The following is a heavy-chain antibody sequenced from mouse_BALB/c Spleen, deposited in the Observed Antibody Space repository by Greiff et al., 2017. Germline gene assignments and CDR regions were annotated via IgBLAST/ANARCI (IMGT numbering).Heavy chain of an antibody. D-gene: IGHD1-1*01. V-gene: IGHV1-80*01. CDR2: IYPGDGDT. CDR3: ARRDTTVVDAMDY. Sequence: VQLQESGAELVRPGSSVKISCKASGYAFSSYWMNWVKQRPGQGLEWIGQIYPGDGDTNYNGKFKGKATLTADKSSSTAYMQLSSLTSEDSAVYFCARRDTTVVDAMDYWGQGTSVTVSS. J-gene: IGHJ4*01. CDR1: GYAFSSYW.